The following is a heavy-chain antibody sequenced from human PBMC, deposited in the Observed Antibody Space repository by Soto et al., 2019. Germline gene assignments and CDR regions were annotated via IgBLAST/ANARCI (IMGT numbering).Heavy chain of an antibody. D-gene: IGHD3-10*01. CDR3: ALWGFRDGNNTKYNYSGMDV. V-gene: IGHV1-69*01. CDR2: IIPIFGTA. CDR1: GGTFNRYT. Sequence: VQLVQSGAEVKKPGSSVKLSCKASGGTFNRYTISWVRQAPGQGLEWLGGIIPIFGTANYAQKFQGRVGIIEVESTRAVYTELRSLISEDTAVYYCALWGFRDGNNTKYNYSGMDVWGQGTTVTVSS. J-gene: IGHJ6*02.